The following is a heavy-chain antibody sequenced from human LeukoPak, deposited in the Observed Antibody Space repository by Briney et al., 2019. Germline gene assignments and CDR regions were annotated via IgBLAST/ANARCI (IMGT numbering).Heavy chain of an antibody. CDR2: ISGSAGRT. D-gene: IGHD4-17*01. V-gene: IGHV3-23*02. J-gene: IGHJ3*02. CDR1: GFPFITYA. CDR3: AKDLTVTTRGTYAFDI. Sequence: GGSLSLSCPASGFPFITYAMSWVRQAPGKGLEWAPGISGSAGRTYHGESVKGGFTFSRDNSKTTLFRKMNRLTAEDTAVDYCAKDLTVTTRGTYAFDIWGPGTMVTVSS.